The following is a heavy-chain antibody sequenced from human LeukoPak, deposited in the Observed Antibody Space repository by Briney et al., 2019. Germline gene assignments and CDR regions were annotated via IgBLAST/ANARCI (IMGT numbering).Heavy chain of an antibody. V-gene: IGHV3-21*01. J-gene: IGHJ4*02. Sequence: GGSLRLSCAASGFTFSSYSMDWVRQAPGKGLEWVSSISSSSSYIYYADSVKGRFTISRDNAKNSLYLQMNSLRAEDTAVYYCARDSRVYYFDYWGQGTLVTVSS. CDR3: ARDSRVYYFDY. CDR2: ISSSSSYI. CDR1: GFTFSSYS. D-gene: IGHD3-3*01.